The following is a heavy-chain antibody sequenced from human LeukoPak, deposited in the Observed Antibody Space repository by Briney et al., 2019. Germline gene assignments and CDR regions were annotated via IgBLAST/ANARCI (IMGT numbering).Heavy chain of an antibody. J-gene: IGHJ4*02. CDR1: GGSISSYY. CDR2: IYTSGST. Sequence: PSETLSLTCTVSGGSISSYYWSWIRQPAGKGLEWIGRIYTSGSTNYNPSLKSRVTLSVDTSKNQFSLKLSSVTAADTAVHYCATSVEPYDSSGYYEENWGQGTLVTVSS. D-gene: IGHD3-22*01. V-gene: IGHV4-4*07. CDR3: ATSVEPYDSSGYYEEN.